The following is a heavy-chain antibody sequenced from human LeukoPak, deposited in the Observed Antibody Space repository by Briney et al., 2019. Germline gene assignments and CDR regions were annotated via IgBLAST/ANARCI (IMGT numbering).Heavy chain of an antibody. V-gene: IGHV1-18*01. CDR2: IRVNNGNT. CDR1: GYTFSNHG. D-gene: IGHD4-17*01. Sequence: ASVTVSCKASGYTFSNHGINWVRQAPGQGLEWMGWIRVNNGNTNYAQTFQGRVSMTTDTSTSTAYMELGSLTSDDTGMYYCARGYGDYYWYFDLWGRGTLVTVSS. J-gene: IGHJ2*01. CDR3: ARGYGDYYWYFDL.